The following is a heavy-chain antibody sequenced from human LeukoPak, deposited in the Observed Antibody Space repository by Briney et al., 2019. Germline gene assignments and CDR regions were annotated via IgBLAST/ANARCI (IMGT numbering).Heavy chain of an antibody. CDR1: GFTFSSYT. D-gene: IGHD3-22*01. CDR3: AKTSSITMIVVVPYYFDY. J-gene: IGHJ4*02. Sequence: QSGGSLRLSRAASGFTFSSYTMSWVRQAPGKGLEWVSTITTSDGNTYYADSVKGRFTVSRDNSKNTLYLQMNSLRAEDTAVYYCAKTSSITMIVVVPYYFDYWGQGTLVTVSS. CDR2: ITTSDGNT. V-gene: IGHV3-23*01.